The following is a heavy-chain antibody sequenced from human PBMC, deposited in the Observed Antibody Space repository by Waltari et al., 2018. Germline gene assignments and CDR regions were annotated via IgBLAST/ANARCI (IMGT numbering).Heavy chain of an antibody. CDR2: MESDENRT. CDR3: VRDEPGDGLDY. V-gene: IGHV3-74*03. J-gene: IGHJ4*02. D-gene: IGHD7-27*01. CDR1: GSSFSRYW. Sequence: VQLVGSGGALVRRGRSPGLSCAPSGSSFSRYWMHWVRRAPGKGLMVVSHMESDENRTTYADSVKGRFTISRDNAKNTVYLQMNSLRDEDTAVYYCVRDEPGDGLDYWGQGTLVTVSS.